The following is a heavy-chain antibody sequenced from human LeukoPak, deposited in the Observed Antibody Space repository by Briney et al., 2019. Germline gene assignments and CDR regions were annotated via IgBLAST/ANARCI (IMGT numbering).Heavy chain of an antibody. D-gene: IGHD5-12*01. CDR2: ISAYNGNT. Sequence: GASVTVSIQASVYTFTSYCISCVRQAPGQGRDWMGGISAYNGNTNYAQKLQGRVTMTTDTSTSTAYMELRSLRSDDMAVYYCARVAWRSGYFDLWGRGTLVTVSS. CDR1: VYTFTSYC. V-gene: IGHV1-18*03. CDR3: ARVAWRSGYFDL. J-gene: IGHJ2*01.